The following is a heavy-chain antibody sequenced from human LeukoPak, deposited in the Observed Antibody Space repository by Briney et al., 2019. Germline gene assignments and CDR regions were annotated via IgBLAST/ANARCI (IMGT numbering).Heavy chain of an antibody. V-gene: IGHV1-69*13. CDR3: AQAASSEGAYYYMDV. CDR1: GGTFSSYA. CDR2: IIPIFGTA. Sequence: SVKVSCKASGGTFSSYAISWVRQAPGQGLEWMGGIIPIFGTANYAQKFQGRVTITADESTSTAYMELSSLRSEDTAVYYCAQAASSEGAYYYMDVWGKGTTVTISS. D-gene: IGHD3-16*01. J-gene: IGHJ6*03.